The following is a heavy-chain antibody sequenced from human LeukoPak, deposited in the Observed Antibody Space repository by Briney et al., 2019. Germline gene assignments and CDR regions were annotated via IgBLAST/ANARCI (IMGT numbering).Heavy chain of an antibody. V-gene: IGHV1-8*01. CDR2: MSPNSGDT. D-gene: IGHD7-27*01. CDR1: GYTFTSYD. J-gene: IGHJ4*02. CDR3: ARGPPNWGYDY. Sequence: ASVNVSCKACGYTFTSYDFNWVRQAPGQRPEWMGWMSPNSGDTGYAQKFQDRVTMTRNTSISTAYMELSSLRSDDTAVYYCARGPPNWGYDYWGPGTLVTVSS.